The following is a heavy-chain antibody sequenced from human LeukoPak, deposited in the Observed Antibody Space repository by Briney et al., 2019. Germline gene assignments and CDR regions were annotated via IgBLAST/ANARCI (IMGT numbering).Heavy chain of an antibody. D-gene: IGHD3-22*01. V-gene: IGHV1-24*01. J-gene: IGHJ4*02. Sequence: ASVGVSCNISGYTLTEYSMNWVRQAPGKGLEWMGGFDPEDGEIIYAQKFQGRVTMTEDTSTDTAYMELSSLRSDDTAIYYCVTVEREYFDTSGYFNYWGQGTLVTVSA. CDR1: GYTLTEYS. CDR3: VTVEREYFDTSGYFNY. CDR2: FDPEDGEI.